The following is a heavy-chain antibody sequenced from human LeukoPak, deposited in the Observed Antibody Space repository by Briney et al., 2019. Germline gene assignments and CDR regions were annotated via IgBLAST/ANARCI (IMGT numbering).Heavy chain of an antibody. CDR2: IWYDGSNE. J-gene: IGHJ4*02. Sequence: GGSLRLSCAASGFTFSSYGMHWVRQAPGKGLEWVAVIWYDGSNEYYADSVKGRFTISRDNSKNTLYLQMNSLRAEDTAVCYCAREVVAVAGTSFDYWGQGTLVTVSS. CDR3: AREVVAVAGTSFDY. D-gene: IGHD6-19*01. CDR1: GFTFSSYG. V-gene: IGHV3-33*01.